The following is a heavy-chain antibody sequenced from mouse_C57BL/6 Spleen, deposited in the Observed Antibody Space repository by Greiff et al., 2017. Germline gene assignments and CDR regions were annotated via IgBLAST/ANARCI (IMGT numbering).Heavy chain of an antibody. Sequence: VQLQQSGPVLVKPGASVKMSCKASGYTFTDYYMNWVKQSPGKSLEWIGVINPYNGGTSYNQKFKGKATLTVDKSSSTAYMELNSLTSEDSAVYYCARSGGNYWYFDVWGTGTTVTVSS. CDR1: GYTFTDYY. V-gene: IGHV1-19*01. CDR3: ARSGGNYWYFDV. D-gene: IGHD2-1*01. J-gene: IGHJ1*03. CDR2: INPYNGGT.